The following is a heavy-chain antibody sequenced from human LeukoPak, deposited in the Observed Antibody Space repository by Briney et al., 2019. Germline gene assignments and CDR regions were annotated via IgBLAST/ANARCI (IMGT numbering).Heavy chain of an antibody. CDR1: GGSISSGDYY. CDR3: ARVPFRSYYDSSGYCFDY. V-gene: IGHV4-30-4*08. D-gene: IGHD3-22*01. CDR2: IYYSGST. J-gene: IGHJ4*02. Sequence: NPSETLSLTCTVSGGSISSGDYYWSWIRQPPGKGLEWIGYIYYSGSTYYNPSLKSRVTISVDTSKNQFSLKLSSVTAADTAVYYCARVPFRSYYDSSGYCFDYWGQGTLVTASS.